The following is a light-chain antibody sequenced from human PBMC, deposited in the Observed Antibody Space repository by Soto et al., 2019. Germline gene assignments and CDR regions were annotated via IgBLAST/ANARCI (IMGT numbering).Light chain of an antibody. CDR1: RGIGNA. CDR3: QKYDSAPT. CDR2: SAS. V-gene: IGKV1-27*01. Sequence: DIQMTQSPSSLSESVGDRVTITYRPSRGIGNALAWYQQKPGTVPKLLIHSASTLQSGVPSRFSGSGSGTDFTLTISSLQPEDVASYYCQKYDSAPTVGPGTKVDSK. J-gene: IGKJ1*01.